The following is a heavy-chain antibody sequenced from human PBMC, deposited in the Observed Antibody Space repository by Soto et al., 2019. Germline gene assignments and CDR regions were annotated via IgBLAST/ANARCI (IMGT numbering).Heavy chain of an antibody. D-gene: IGHD1-1*01. V-gene: IGHV1-3*01. CDR2: INAGNGNT. J-gene: IGHJ4*02. Sequence: GASVKVSCKASGDTFTSYAMHWVRQAPGQRLEWMGWINAGNGNTKYSQKFQGRVTITRDTSASTAYMELSSLRSEDTAVYYCARQRNWNDDEAFFLVDYWGQGTLVTVSS. CDR1: GDTFTSYA. CDR3: ARQRNWNDDEAFFLVDY.